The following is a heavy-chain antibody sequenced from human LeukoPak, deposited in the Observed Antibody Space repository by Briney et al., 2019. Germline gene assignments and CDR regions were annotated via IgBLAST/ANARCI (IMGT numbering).Heavy chain of an antibody. J-gene: IGHJ4*02. Sequence: GESLKISCKGSGYSFTSYWIGWVRQLPGKGLEWMGIIYPGDSDTRYSPSFQGQVTISADKSISTAYLQWSSLKASDTAMYYRARQSGRDGYDFDYWGQGTLVTVSS. D-gene: IGHD5-24*01. CDR2: IYPGDSDT. CDR1: GYSFTSYW. CDR3: ARQSGRDGYDFDY. V-gene: IGHV5-51*01.